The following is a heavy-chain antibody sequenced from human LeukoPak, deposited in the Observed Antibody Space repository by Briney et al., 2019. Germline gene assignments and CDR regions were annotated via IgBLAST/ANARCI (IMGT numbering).Heavy chain of an antibody. J-gene: IGHJ4*02. CDR3: ARGTQGPGGSVIDY. Sequence: GGSLRLSCAASGFTFSSYSMNWVRQAPGKGLEWVSSISSSSSYIYYADSVKGRFTISRDNAKNSLYLQMNSLRAEDTAVYYCARGTQGPGGSVIDYWGQGTLVTVSS. CDR2: ISSSSSYI. D-gene: IGHD2-15*01. CDR1: GFTFSSYS. V-gene: IGHV3-21*01.